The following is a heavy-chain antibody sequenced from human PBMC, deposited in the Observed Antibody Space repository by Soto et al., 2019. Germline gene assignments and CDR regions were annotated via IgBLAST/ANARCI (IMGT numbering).Heavy chain of an antibody. Sequence: PSETLSLTCTVSGGSISSSSYYLGWIRQPPGKGLEWIGSIYYSGSTYYNPSLKSRVTISVDTSKNQFSLKLSSVTAADTAVYYCARAGGNTNWGPYYYYYGMDVWGQGTTVTVSS. D-gene: IGHD3-16*01. CDR2: IYYSGST. CDR3: ARAGGNTNWGPYYYYYGMDV. J-gene: IGHJ6*02. CDR1: GGSISSSSYY. V-gene: IGHV4-39*01.